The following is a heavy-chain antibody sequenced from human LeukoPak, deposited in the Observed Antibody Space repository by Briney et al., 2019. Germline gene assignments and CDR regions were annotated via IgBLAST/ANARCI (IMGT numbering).Heavy chain of an antibody. J-gene: IGHJ5*02. D-gene: IGHD6-19*01. Sequence: PSETLSLTCTVAGGSISSSSDYWGWIRDPPGKGLEWIGSIYYSGSTYYNPSLKSRVTISVDTSKNQFSLKLSSVTAADTAVYYCARETYSSADNWFDPWGQGTLVTVSS. CDR1: GGSISSSSDY. CDR3: ARETYSSADNWFDP. V-gene: IGHV4-39*07. CDR2: IYYSGST.